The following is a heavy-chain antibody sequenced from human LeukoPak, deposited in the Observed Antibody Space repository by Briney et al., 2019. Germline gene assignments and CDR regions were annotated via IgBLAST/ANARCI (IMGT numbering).Heavy chain of an antibody. CDR1: EFPVSRNY. D-gene: IGHD5-24*01. J-gene: IGHJ4*02. CDR3: ARRDGKNFYFDY. Sequence: GGSLRLSWAPSEFPVSRNYSNWVRQSPGKGLEWVSLIYSGTTTFYSDSVKGRFTISRDNSRNTLYLQMNSLRAEDTAVYYCARRDGKNFYFDYWGQGTLVTVSS. V-gene: IGHV3-53*01. CDR2: IYSGTTT.